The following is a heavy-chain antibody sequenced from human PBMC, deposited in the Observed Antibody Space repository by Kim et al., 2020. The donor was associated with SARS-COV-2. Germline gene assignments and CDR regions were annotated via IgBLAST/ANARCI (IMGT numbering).Heavy chain of an antibody. CDR1: GYTLTELS. CDR2: FDPEDGET. CDR3: AGSQNYDILTGYYLGVIFDY. V-gene: IGHV1-24*01. Sequence: ASVKVSCKVSGYTLTELSMHWVRQAPGKGLEWMGGFDPEDGETIYAQKFQGRVTMTEDTSTDTAYMELSSLRSEDTAVYYCAGSQNYDILTGYYLGVIFDYWGQGTLVTVSS. D-gene: IGHD3-9*01. J-gene: IGHJ4*02.